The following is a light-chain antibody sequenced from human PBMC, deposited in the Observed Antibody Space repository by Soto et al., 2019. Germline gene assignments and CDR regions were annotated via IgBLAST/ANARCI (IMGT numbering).Light chain of an antibody. CDR2: EVS. J-gene: IGLJ7*01. CDR1: SSDVGGYNY. Sequence: QSALTQPASVSGSPGQSITISCTGTSSDVGGYNYVSWYQQHTGKAPKLMIYEVSNRTSGVSNRCSGSKSGNTASLTISGLQAEDEADYYCSSFTSINTWVFGGGTQLTVL. V-gene: IGLV2-14*01. CDR3: SSFTSINTWV.